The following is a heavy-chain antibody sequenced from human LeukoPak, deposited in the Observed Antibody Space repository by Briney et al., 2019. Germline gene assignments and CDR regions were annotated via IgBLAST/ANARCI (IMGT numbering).Heavy chain of an antibody. J-gene: IGHJ4*02. CDR2: IIPIFGTA. CDR3: ASTGYSYGYYFDY. V-gene: IGHV1-69*13. Sequence: GASVKVSCKASGYTFTNYGISWVRQAPGQGLEWMGGIIPIFGTANYAQKFQGRVTITADESTSTAYMELSSLRSEDTAVYYCASTGYSYGYYFDYWGQGTLVTVSS. D-gene: IGHD5-18*01. CDR1: GYTFTNYG.